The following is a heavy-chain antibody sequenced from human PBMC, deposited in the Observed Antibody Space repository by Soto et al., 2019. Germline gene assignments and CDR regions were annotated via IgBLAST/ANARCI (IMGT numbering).Heavy chain of an antibody. CDR1: GFTFSSYA. V-gene: IGHV3-30-3*01. D-gene: IGHD4-17*01. CDR2: ISYDGSHK. Sequence: QVQLVESGGGVVQPGRSLRLSCAASGFTFSSYAIHWVRQAPGKGLEWVAVISYDGSHKYYADSVKDRFTISRDNSNNTLYVQMSSLRAEDTAVYYCARAGTPVTTAWYFDLWGRGTLVTVSS. J-gene: IGHJ2*01. CDR3: ARAGTPVTTAWYFDL.